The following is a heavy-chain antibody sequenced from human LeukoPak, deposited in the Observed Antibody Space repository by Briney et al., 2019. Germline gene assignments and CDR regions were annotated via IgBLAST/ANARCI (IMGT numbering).Heavy chain of an antibody. V-gene: IGHV4-30-4*08. CDR3: ARGPYYYDSSGYSFDY. CDR1: GFTFSSYS. Sequence: LRLSCAASGFTFSSYSMNWVRQPPGKGLEWIGYIYYSGSTYYNPSLKSRVTISVDTSKNQFSLKLSSVTAADTAVYYCARGPYYYDSSGYSFDYWGQGTLVTVSS. J-gene: IGHJ4*02. CDR2: IYYSGST. D-gene: IGHD3-22*01.